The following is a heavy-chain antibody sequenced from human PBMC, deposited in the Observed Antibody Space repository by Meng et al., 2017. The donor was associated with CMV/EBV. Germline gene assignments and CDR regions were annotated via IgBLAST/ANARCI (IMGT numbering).Heavy chain of an antibody. CDR1: GYSISSGYY. Sequence: SETLSLTCTVSGYSISSGYYWGWIRQPPGKGLEWIGSIYHSESTYYNPSLKSRVTISVDTSKNQFSLKLSSVTAADTAVYYCATENFSPGDHRLFDYWGQGTLVTVSS. J-gene: IGHJ4*02. V-gene: IGHV4-38-2*02. D-gene: IGHD7-27*01. CDR3: ATENFSPGDHRLFDY. CDR2: IYHSEST.